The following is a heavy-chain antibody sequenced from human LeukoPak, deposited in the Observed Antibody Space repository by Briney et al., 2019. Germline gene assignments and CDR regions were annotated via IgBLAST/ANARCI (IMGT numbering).Heavy chain of an antibody. D-gene: IGHD2-2*01. V-gene: IGHV1-46*01. CDR1: GYIFTSYY. CDR3: ARDHGRGYCSSTSCLPSYYFDY. Sequence: ASVKVSCKASGYIFTSYYMHWVRQAPGQGLEWMGILNPSGGSTTYAQKFQGRVTMTRDMSTSTVYMELSSLRSEDTAVYYCARDHGRGYCSSTSCLPSYYFDYWGQGTLVSASS. CDR2: LNPSGGST. J-gene: IGHJ4*02.